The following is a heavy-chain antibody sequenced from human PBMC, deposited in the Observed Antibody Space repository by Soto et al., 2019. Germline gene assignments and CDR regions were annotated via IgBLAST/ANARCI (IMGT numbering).Heavy chain of an antibody. CDR3: AKDDYYDSSGYWPYYYYGMDV. V-gene: IGHV3-23*01. Sequence: GGSLRLCWAAAGVTCSSYARSWVRQAPGKGLEWVSAISGSGGSTYYADSVKGRFTISRDNSKNTRYLQMNSLRAEDTAVYYCAKDDYYDSSGYWPYYYYGMDVWGQGTTVTVSS. CDR2: ISGSGGST. J-gene: IGHJ6*02. D-gene: IGHD3-22*01. CDR1: GVTCSSYA.